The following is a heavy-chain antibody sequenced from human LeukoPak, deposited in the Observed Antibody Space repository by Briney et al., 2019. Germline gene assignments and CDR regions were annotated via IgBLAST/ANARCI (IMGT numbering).Heavy chain of an antibody. D-gene: IGHD1-1*01. CDR2: IRGKAFGGTT. CDR3: ARGGRLPDH. CDR1: GFTFRDYG. J-gene: IGHJ4*02. Sequence: GGSLRLSCTASGFTFRDYGVIWVPRAPGKGVEWVGLIRGKAFGGTTEYAASVKGRFTVSRDDSKSIAYLQMNNLETEDTAVYYCARGGRLPDHWGQGTLVTVSS. V-gene: IGHV3-49*04.